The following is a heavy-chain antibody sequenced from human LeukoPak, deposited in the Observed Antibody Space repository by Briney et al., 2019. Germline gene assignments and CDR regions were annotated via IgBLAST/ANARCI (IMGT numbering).Heavy chain of an antibody. V-gene: IGHV1-18*01. CDR3: GRALLGGSDIYTPFSY. D-gene: IGHD3-10*01. CDR1: GYTFTSYG. J-gene: IGHJ4*02. Sequence: ASVKVSCKASGYTFTSYGISWVRQAPGQGLEWMGWISAYNGNTNYAPNIQDRVTMTTDTSTSTAYMELRSLRSDDTAVYYCGRALLGGSDIYTPFSYWGQGTLVTVSS. CDR2: ISAYNGNT.